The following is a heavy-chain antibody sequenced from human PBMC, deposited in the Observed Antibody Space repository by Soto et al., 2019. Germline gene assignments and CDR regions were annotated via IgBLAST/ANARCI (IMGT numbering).Heavy chain of an antibody. D-gene: IGHD3-3*01. J-gene: IGHJ5*02. Sequence: EVQLLESGGGSVQPGGSLRLSCAGSGFTFSTYAMSWVRQAPGKALEWVSATSGAGDTTYYADSVEGRFPISRDNSKNTLYLQMNSLRAEDTAVYYCGKDPSPWLGFGLGHWCQGTLVTVSP. CDR3: GKDPSPWLGFGLGH. V-gene: IGHV3-23*01. CDR1: GFTFSTYA. CDR2: TSGAGDTT.